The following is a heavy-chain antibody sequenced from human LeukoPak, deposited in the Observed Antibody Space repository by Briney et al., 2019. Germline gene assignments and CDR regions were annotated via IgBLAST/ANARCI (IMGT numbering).Heavy chain of an antibody. Sequence: HSGGSLRLSCAASGFTFSSYWMSWVRQAPGKGLVWVANVKQDGSERYYVGSVRGRLTISRDNAKNSLYLQMNSLRAEDTAVYYCAREGAYYLDSWGQGTLVAVSS. CDR2: VKQDGSER. V-gene: IGHV3-7*01. D-gene: IGHD4/OR15-4a*01. J-gene: IGHJ4*02. CDR1: GFTFSSYW. CDR3: AREGAYYLDS.